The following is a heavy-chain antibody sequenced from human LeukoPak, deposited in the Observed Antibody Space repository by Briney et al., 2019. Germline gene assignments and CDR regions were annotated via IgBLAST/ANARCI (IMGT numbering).Heavy chain of an antibody. CDR2: ISYDGSNK. CDR3: ARDYYDSSGYYWGYFQH. V-gene: IGHV3-30-3*01. J-gene: IGHJ1*01. Sequence: PGGSLRLSCAASGFTFSSYAMHWVLQAPGKGLEWVAVISYDGSNKYYADSVKGRFTISRDNSKNTLYLQMNSLRAEDTAVYYCARDYYDSSGYYWGYFQHWGQGTLVTVSS. D-gene: IGHD3-22*01. CDR1: GFTFSSYA.